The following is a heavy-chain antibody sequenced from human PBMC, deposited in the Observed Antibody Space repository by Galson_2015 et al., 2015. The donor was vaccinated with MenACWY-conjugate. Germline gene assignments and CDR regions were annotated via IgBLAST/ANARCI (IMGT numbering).Heavy chain of an antibody. CDR2: ISSSSSYI. Sequence: SLRLSCAASGFTFSSYSMNWVRQAPGKGLEWVSSISSSSSYIYYADSVKGRFTISRDNVKNSLYLQMNSLRAEDTAVYYCAREDWGSDYFDYWGQATLVTVSS. J-gene: IGHJ4*02. CDR1: GFTFSSYS. CDR3: AREDWGSDYFDY. D-gene: IGHD3-16*01. V-gene: IGHV3-21*01.